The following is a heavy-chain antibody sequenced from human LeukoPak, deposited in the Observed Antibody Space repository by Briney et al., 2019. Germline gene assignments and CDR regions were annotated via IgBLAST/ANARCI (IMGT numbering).Heavy chain of an antibody. Sequence: KPSETLSLTCTVSGGSITDYHWSWIRQPPGKGLEWIGYIYYSGNTNYNPSLKSRVTISVDTSKNQFSLKLSSVTAADTAVYYCARKSRGYSGSYDYWGQGTLVTVSS. J-gene: IGHJ4*02. D-gene: IGHD1-26*01. V-gene: IGHV4-59*01. CDR3: ARKSRGYSGSYDY. CDR2: IYYSGNT. CDR1: GGSITDYH.